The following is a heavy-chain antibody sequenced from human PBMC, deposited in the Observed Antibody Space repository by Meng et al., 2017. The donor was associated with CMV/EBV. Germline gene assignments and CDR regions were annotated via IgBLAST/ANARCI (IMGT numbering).Heavy chain of an antibody. CDR3: ARGGNWFDP. V-gene: IGHV4-34*01. J-gene: IGHJ5*02. CDR2: INHSGNT. Sequence: QLAVHEWCSARLKPSDTLSLTCVSYGGSFSGYYWRWIRQHPGRGLEWIEEINHSGNTNYNPSLKSRVTISVDTSKNQFSLKLSSVTAADTAVYYCARGGNWFDPWGQGTLVTVSS. CDR1: GGSFSGYY.